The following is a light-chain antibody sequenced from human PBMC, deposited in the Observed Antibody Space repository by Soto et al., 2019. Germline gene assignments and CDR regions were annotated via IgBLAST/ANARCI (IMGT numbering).Light chain of an antibody. J-gene: IGKJ1*01. CDR3: QQYGSSGT. CDR1: QSVSSSY. Sequence: IVLTQSPGTLSLSPGGREILSCRASQSVSSSYLAWYQQKPGQAPRLLIYGASSRATGIPDRFSGSGSGTDFTLTISRLEPEDFVVYYCQQYGSSGTFGQGTKVDIK. V-gene: IGKV3-20*01. CDR2: GAS.